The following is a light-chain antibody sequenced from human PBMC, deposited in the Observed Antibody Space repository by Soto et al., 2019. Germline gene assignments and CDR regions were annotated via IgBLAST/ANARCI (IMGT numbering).Light chain of an antibody. CDR2: DVS. J-gene: IGLJ1*01. Sequence: QSVLTQPRSVSGSPGQSVTISCTGTSSDVGGYNYVSWYQQHPGKAPKLMIYDVSKRPSGVPDRFSGSKSGNTASLTISGLQAEDEADXYCCSYAGSSYVFGTGTKVTVL. CDR1: SSDVGGYNY. CDR3: CSYAGSSYV. V-gene: IGLV2-11*01.